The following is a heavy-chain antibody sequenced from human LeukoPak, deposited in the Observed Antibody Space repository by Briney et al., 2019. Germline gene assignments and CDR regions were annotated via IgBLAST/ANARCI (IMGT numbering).Heavy chain of an antibody. V-gene: IGHV4-4*02. D-gene: IGHD3-10*01. CDR1: GGSISSSNW. Sequence: SETLSLTCAVSGGSISSSNWWSWVRQPPGKGLEWIGEIYHSGSTNYNPSLKSRVPISVDTSKNQFSLKLSSVTAADTAVYYCARDTYYYGSGSYYDYWGQGTLVTVSS. CDR2: IYHSGST. CDR3: ARDTYYYGSGSYYDY. J-gene: IGHJ4*02.